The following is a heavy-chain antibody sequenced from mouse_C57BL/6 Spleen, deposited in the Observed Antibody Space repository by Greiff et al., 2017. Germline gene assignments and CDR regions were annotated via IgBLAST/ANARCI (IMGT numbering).Heavy chain of an antibody. V-gene: IGHV3-6*01. J-gene: IGHJ2*01. CDR2: ISYDGSN. Sequence: EESGPGLVKPSQSLSLTCSVTGYSITSGYYWNWIRQFPGNKLEWMGYISYDGSNNYNPSLKNRISITRDTSKNQFFLKLNSVTTEDTATYYCAREWVASPYYFDYWGQGTTLTVSS. CDR1: GYSITSGYY. CDR3: AREWVASPYYFDY. D-gene: IGHD1-1*02.